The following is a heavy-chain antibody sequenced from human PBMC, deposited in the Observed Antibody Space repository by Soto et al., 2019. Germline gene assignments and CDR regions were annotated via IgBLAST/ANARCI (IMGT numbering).Heavy chain of an antibody. CDR1: GGSFSGYY. V-gene: IGHV4-34*01. Sequence: PSETLSLTCAVYGGSFSGYYWSWIRQPPGKGLEWIGEINHSGSTNYNPSLKSRVTISVDTSKNQFSLKLSSVTAADTAVYYCARGRTIFGVVNYYYYYMDVWGKGTTVTVSS. CDR3: ARGRTIFGVVNYYYYYMDV. J-gene: IGHJ6*03. CDR2: INHSGST. D-gene: IGHD3-3*01.